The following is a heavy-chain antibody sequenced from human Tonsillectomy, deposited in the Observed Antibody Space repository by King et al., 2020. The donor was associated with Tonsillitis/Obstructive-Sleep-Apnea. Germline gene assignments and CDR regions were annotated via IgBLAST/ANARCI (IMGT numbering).Heavy chain of an antibody. V-gene: IGHV3-48*02. Sequence: VQLVESGGGLVQPGGSLRLSCAAFGFTFSSYRRNWVSQAPGKGLEWGSYISTSGRTIYYADTVKGRLTSSRDNAKKSLYLQMNSLRDDDTAVYYCARDIWFHQYWGQGTLVTVSS. CDR1: GFTFSSYR. J-gene: IGHJ4*02. D-gene: IGHD3-10*01. CDR2: ISTSGRTI. CDR3: ARDIWFHQY.